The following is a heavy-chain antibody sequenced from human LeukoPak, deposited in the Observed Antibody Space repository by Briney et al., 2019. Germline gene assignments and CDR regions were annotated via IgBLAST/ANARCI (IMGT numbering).Heavy chain of an antibody. CDR1: GFTFSSYS. CDR2: ISSCSSYI. V-gene: IGHV3-21*01. CDR3: ARDLGEWETQGDY. J-gene: IGHJ4*02. D-gene: IGHD3-10*01. Sequence: GGSLRLSCAASGFTFSSYSMNWVRQAPGKGLEWVSSISSCSSYIYYADSVKGRFTISRDNAKNSLYLQMNSLRAEDTAVYYCARDLGEWETQGDYWGQGTLVTVSS.